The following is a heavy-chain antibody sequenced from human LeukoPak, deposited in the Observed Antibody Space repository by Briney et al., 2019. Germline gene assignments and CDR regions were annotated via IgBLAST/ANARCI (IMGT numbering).Heavy chain of an antibody. CDR2: INPNTGDT. J-gene: IGHJ4*02. CDR3: ARGEVAVSD. CDR1: GYTFTNYF. D-gene: IGHD6-19*01. Sequence: GASVKVSCKASGYTFTNYFIHWVRQAPGQGLEWMAWINPNTGDTASAQKFQGRVTLTSDTSARTAYMELRRLRFDDTAVYFCARGEVAVSDWGQGARVTVSS. V-gene: IGHV1-2*02.